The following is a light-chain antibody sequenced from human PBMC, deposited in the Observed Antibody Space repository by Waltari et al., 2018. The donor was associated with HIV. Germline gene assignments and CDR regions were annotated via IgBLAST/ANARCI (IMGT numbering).Light chain of an antibody. CDR1: TSNIGTSN. Sequence: QSVLTQPPSASGTPGQRIIISCSGSTSNIGTSNVNWYQQLPGTTPRLLMHSNIRRPSGVPRRCSGSRCGTSASLAISGLQSEDEADYYCSAWDASLGAWMFGGGTKLTV. V-gene: IGLV1-44*01. CDR3: SAWDASLGAWM. J-gene: IGLJ3*02. CDR2: SNI.